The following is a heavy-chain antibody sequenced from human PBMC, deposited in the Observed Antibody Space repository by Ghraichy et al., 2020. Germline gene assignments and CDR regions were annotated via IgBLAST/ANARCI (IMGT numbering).Heavy chain of an antibody. D-gene: IGHD5-24*01. Sequence: GGSLRLSCAASGFTFSSYSMNWVRQAPGKGLEWVSSISSSSSYIYYADLVKGRFTISRDNAKNSLYLQMNSLRAEDTAVYYCARDRDGGTFDYWGQGTLVTVSS. CDR2: ISSSSSYI. CDR3: ARDRDGGTFDY. CDR1: GFTFSSYS. V-gene: IGHV3-21*01. J-gene: IGHJ4*02.